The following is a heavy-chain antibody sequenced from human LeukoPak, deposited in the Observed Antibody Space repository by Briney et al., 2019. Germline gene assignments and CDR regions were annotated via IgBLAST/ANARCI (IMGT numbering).Heavy chain of an antibody. D-gene: IGHD5-18*01. V-gene: IGHV2-70*11. CDR3: ASILVDTAMTYFYYYMDV. Sequence: SGPTLVNPTQTLTLTCTFSGFSRRSSGMCVSWVRQPPGKALEWLARIEGADDKYYSTSLKTRLTLSKDTSEHQVVLTRPYMASVDTATYYCASILVDTAMTYFYYYMDVWGKGTTVTVSS. CDR2: IEGADDK. J-gene: IGHJ6*03. CDR1: GFSRRSSGMC.